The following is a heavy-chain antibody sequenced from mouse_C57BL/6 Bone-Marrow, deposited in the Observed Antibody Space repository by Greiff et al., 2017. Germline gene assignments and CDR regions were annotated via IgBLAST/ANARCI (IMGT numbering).Heavy chain of an antibody. CDR1: GYTFTSYW. CDR2: INPSNGGT. J-gene: IGHJ4*01. V-gene: IGHV1-53*01. Sequence: VQLQQSGTELVKPGASVKLSCKASGYTFTSYWMHWVKQRPGQGLEWIGNINPSNGGTNYNEKFKNKATLTLDKSSSTAYLQRSSLTSENSAVYYCARSGGWLLRRFYYAMDYWGQGTSVTVSS. CDR3: ARSGGWLLRRFYYAMDY. D-gene: IGHD2-3*01.